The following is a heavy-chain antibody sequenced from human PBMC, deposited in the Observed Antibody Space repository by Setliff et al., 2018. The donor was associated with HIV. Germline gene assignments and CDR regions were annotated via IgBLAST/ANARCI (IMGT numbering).Heavy chain of an antibody. CDR2: LYYSGST. D-gene: IGHD2-21*02. J-gene: IGHJ3*01. Sequence: SETLSLTCAVYGGSFSGYYWGWIRQPPGKGLEWIGSLYYSGSTYHNPSLKSRVTMSVDTSKNQFSLKLSSVTAADTAVYYCARRIAPGWWGGNSGDAFDLWGQGTMVTVSS. CDR3: ARRIAPGWWGGNSGDAFDL. V-gene: IGHV4-39*01. CDR1: GGSFSGYY.